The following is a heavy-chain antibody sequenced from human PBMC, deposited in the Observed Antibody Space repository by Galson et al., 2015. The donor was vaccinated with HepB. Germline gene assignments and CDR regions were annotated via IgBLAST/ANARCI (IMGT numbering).Heavy chain of an antibody. CDR1: GFTFSSYA. CDR3: AKAMYYYDSSGYKQVSVYYYYGMDV. D-gene: IGHD3-22*01. V-gene: IGHV3-23*01. J-gene: IGHJ6*02. Sequence: SLRLSCAASGFTFSSYAMSWVRQAPGKGLEWVSAISGSGGSTYYADSVKGRFTISRDNSKNTLYLQMNSLRAEDTAVYYCAKAMYYYDSSGYKQVSVYYYYGMDVWGQGTTVTVSS. CDR2: ISGSGGST.